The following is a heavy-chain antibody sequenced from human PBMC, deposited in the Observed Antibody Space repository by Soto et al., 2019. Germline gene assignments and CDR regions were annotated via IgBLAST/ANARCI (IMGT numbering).Heavy chain of an antibody. CDR2: IGTAGDT. D-gene: IGHD2-2*01. J-gene: IGHJ3*02. Sequence: GGSLRLSCAASGFTFSSYDMHWVRQATGKGLEWVSAIGTAGDTYYPGSVKGRFTISRENTKNSLYLQMNSLTAEDTAVYYCARGGYCSSTRCYFWPRDAFDIWGQGTMVTVSS. V-gene: IGHV3-13*01. CDR3: ARGGYCSSTRCYFWPRDAFDI. CDR1: GFTFSSYD.